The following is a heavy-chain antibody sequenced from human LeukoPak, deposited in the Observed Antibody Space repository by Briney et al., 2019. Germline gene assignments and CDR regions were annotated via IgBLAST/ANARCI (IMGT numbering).Heavy chain of an antibody. CDR2: ITGSGGST. J-gene: IGHJ4*02. D-gene: IGHD3-10*01. CDR1: RFSFTSYA. V-gene: IGHV3-23*01. Sequence: PGGSLRLSCAASRFSFTSYARSWVRQAPGKGLQWVSTITGSGGSTYYADSVKGRFTISRDNSKNTLYLHMKNLRDEDTAVYYCAKCAWMYYSSSGAGPYWGQGTLVTVSS. CDR3: AKCAWMYYSSSGAGPY.